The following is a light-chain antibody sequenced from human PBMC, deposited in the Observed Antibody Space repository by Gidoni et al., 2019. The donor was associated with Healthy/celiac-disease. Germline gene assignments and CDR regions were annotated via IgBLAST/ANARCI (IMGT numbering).Light chain of an antibody. CDR1: QRLLHSNGYNY. V-gene: IGKV2-28*01. J-gene: IGKJ5*01. Sequence: IVATKSPLPLPVTPGEPASISCRYSQRLLHSNGYNYLDWYLQKPGQSPQLLIYLGSNRASGVPDRFSGSGSGTDFTLKISRVEAEDVGVYYCMQALQSSITFGQGTRLEIK. CDR3: MQALQSSIT. CDR2: LGS.